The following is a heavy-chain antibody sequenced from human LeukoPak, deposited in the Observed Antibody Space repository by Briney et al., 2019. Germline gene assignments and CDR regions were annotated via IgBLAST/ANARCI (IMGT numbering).Heavy chain of an antibody. Sequence: PGGSLRLSCAASGFSFNNYAMSWFRQAPGKGLVWVSEISGSGGNTDYADSVKGRFTISRDNSRDTLYLQMNSLRADDTAIYYCANKWGSAFDYWGQGTLVTVSS. CDR1: GFSFNNYA. CDR2: ISGSGGNT. CDR3: ANKWGSAFDY. D-gene: IGHD7-27*01. J-gene: IGHJ4*02. V-gene: IGHV3-23*01.